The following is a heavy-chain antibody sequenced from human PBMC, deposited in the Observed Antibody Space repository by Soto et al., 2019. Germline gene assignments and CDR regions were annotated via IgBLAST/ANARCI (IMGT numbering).Heavy chain of an antibody. D-gene: IGHD1-26*01. J-gene: IGHJ6*02. V-gene: IGHV1-69*02. CDR3: ARLVAATINYYGMDV. CDR1: GGTFSSYT. CDR2: IIPILGIA. Sequence: SVKVSCKASGGTFSSYTISWVRQAPGQGLEWMGRIIPILGIANYAQKLQGRVTMTTDTSTSTAYMELRSLRSDDTAVYYCARLVAATINYYGMDVWGQGTTVTVSS.